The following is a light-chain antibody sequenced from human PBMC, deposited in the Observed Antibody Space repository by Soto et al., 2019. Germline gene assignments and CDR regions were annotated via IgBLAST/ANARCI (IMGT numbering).Light chain of an antibody. J-gene: IGKJ1*01. V-gene: IGKV3-20*01. CDR2: GAS. CDR3: QQYGSSGT. CDR1: QSVSSSY. Sequence: ENVLTQSPGTLSLSPGERATLFCRASQSVSSSYLAWYQQKPGQAPRLLIYGASSRATGIPDRFSGSGSGTDFTLTISRLEPEDFAVYYCQQYGSSGTFGQGTKVDIK.